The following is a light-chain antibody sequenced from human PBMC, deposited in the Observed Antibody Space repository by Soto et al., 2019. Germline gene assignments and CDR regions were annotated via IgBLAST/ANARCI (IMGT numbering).Light chain of an antibody. Sequence: QSVLTQPASVSGSPGQSITISCSGTSSDVGGYNYVSWYQLHPGKAPKLMIHEVSERPSGVSNRFSGSKSGNTAPLTISGLQAEDEADYYCASYVTGNTYVFGSGTKVTV. CDR3: ASYVTGNTYV. CDR2: EVS. V-gene: IGLV2-14*01. CDR1: SSDVGGYNY. J-gene: IGLJ1*01.